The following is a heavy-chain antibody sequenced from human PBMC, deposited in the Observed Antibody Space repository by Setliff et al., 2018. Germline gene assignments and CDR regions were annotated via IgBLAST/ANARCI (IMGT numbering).Heavy chain of an antibody. J-gene: IGHJ4*02. CDR2: ISYDGSNK. Sequence: HPGGSLRLSCAASGFTFSSYAMHWVRQAPGKGLEWVAVISYDGSNKYYADSVKGRFTISRDKSKNTLYRQRNSRRAEDTAVYYCARREYRSGWYVRPFDYYFDYWGQGTLVTVSS. V-gene: IGHV3-30-3*01. CDR3: ARREYRSGWYVRPFDYYFDY. D-gene: IGHD6-19*01. CDR1: GFTFSSYA.